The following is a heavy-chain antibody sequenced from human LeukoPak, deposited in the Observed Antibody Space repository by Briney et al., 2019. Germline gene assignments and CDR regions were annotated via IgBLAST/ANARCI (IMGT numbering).Heavy chain of an antibody. CDR3: TTIPTYGSGSYLDVAY. CDR1: GFTFRNAW. J-gene: IGHJ4*02. V-gene: IGHV3-15*01. D-gene: IGHD3-10*01. Sequence: PGGSLRLSCAASGFTFRNAWMTWVRQAPGKGLEWVGRIKSKADGGTTDYAAPVQGRFTISRDDSKNTVYLQMNSLKTEDTAVYYCTTIPTYGSGSYLDVAYWGQGTLVTVSS. CDR2: IKSKADGGTT.